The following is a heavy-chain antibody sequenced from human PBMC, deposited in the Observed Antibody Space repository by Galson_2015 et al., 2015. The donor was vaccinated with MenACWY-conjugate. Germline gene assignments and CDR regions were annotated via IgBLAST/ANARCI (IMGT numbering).Heavy chain of an antibody. CDR1: GYTFTGHY. V-gene: IGHV1-2*04. D-gene: IGHD5-24*01. CDR3: ARQTADGYKLDF. J-gene: IGHJ4*02. CDR2: HHPNSANT. Sequence: SVKVSCKASGYTFTGHYLHWVRQAPGQGLEWMGWHHPNSANTNYAQNFQAWVTMTWDTSISTAYLEVSRLRSDDTAVYYCARQTADGYKLDFWGQGTLVTVSS.